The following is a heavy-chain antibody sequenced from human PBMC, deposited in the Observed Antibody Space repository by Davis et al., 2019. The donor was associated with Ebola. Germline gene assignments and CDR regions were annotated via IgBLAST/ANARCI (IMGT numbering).Heavy chain of an antibody. CDR2: INHSGST. D-gene: IGHD2-2*01. V-gene: IGHV4-34*01. CDR3: AREERSTPYYYYGMDV. CDR1: GGSFSGYY. Sequence: SETLSLTCTVSGGSFSGYYWSWIRQPPGKGLEWIGEINHSGSTNYNPSLKSRVTISVDTSKNQFSLKLSSVTAADTAVYYCAREERSTPYYYYGMDVWGQGTTVTVSS. J-gene: IGHJ6*02.